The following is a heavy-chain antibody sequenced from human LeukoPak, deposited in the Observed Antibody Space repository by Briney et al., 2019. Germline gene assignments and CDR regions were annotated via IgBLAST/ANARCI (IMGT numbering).Heavy chain of an antibody. CDR2: IYSGGHT. CDR3: ARGITGTNNWFDP. Sequence: GGSLRLSCAASGFTVSSNYMSWVRQAPGKGLEWVSVIYSGGHTYYADSVKGRFTISRDISKNTLYLQMNSLRAEDTAVYYCARGITGTNNWFDPWGQGTLVTVSS. CDR1: GFTVSSNY. V-gene: IGHV3-53*01. D-gene: IGHD1-7*01. J-gene: IGHJ5*02.